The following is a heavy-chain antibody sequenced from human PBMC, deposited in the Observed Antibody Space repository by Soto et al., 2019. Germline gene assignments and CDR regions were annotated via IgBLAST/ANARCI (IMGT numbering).Heavy chain of an antibody. Sequence: GASVKVSCKVSGGAFTNYSLNWARHAPGQGLEWLGGIVPLHNTSNYSLKFLGRVSVTADISSETVCMHLSGLTSDDTATYYCAMWSHWNPLYYHGMDVWGQGTTVTVSS. V-gene: IGHV1-69*08. CDR3: AMWSHWNPLYYHGMDV. CDR1: GGAFTNYS. CDR2: IVPLHNTS. D-gene: IGHD1-1*01. J-gene: IGHJ6*02.